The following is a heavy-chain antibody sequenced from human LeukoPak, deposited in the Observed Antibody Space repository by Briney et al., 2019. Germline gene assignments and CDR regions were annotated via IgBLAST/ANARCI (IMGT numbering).Heavy chain of an antibody. Sequence: GGSLRLSCAASGFTFSTYGMNWVRQAPGKGLEWVSYIPSSSSYMCYADSVKGRFTISRDNAKNSLSLQMNSLRVEDTAVYYCASCIGNPHGWFDPWGQGTLVTVSS. CDR2: IPSSSSYM. CDR3: ASCIGNPHGWFDP. V-gene: IGHV3-21*01. J-gene: IGHJ5*02. D-gene: IGHD4-23*01. CDR1: GFTFSTYG.